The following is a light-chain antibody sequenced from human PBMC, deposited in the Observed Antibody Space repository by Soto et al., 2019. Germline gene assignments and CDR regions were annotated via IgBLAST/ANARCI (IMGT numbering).Light chain of an antibody. J-gene: IGKJ2*01. CDR2: GPS. V-gene: IGKV3-20*01. Sequence: EIVLTQSPGTLSLSPGERATLSCRASQSVNYLAWYQQKPGQAPRLLIYGPSSRASGIPDRFSGSGSETDFTLTINRREPEDFAVYYCQQYGSSPPYTFGQGTKLEIK. CDR1: QSVNY. CDR3: QQYGSSPPYT.